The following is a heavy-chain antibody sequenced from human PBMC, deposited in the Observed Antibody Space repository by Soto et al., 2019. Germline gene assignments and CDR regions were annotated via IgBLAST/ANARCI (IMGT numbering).Heavy chain of an antibody. Sequence: PGGSLRLSCAASGFTFSSYGMHWVRQAPGKGLEWVAVIWYDGSNKYYADSVKGRFTISRDNSKNTLYLQMNSLRAEDTAVYYCARDYSSSWPFDYWGQGTLVTVSS. D-gene: IGHD6-13*01. CDR2: IWYDGSNK. V-gene: IGHV3-33*01. CDR1: GFTFSSYG. CDR3: ARDYSSSWPFDY. J-gene: IGHJ4*02.